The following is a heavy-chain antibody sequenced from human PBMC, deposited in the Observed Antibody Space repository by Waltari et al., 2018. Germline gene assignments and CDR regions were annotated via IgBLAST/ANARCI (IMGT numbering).Heavy chain of an antibody. CDR2: SFPIFGTA. V-gene: IGHV1-69*05. Sequence: QVQLVQSGAEVKKPGSSVKVSCKASGGTFSSYAISWVRQAPGQGLEWMGGSFPIFGTANYAQKFQGRVTITTDESTSTAYMELSSLRSEDTAVYYCARGREMITFGGVTFDYWGQGTLVTVSS. J-gene: IGHJ4*02. CDR1: GGTFSSYA. CDR3: ARGREMITFGGVTFDY. D-gene: IGHD3-16*01.